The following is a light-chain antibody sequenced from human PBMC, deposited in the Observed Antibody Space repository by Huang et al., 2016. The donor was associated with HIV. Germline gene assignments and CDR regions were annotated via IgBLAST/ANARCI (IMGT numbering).Light chain of an antibody. V-gene: IGKV3-15*01. CDR3: QQYNNWPKVFT. J-gene: IGKJ3*01. Sequence: EIVMTQSPATLSVSPGERATLSCRASQSVSSNLAWYQKNPGQAPRLLIYGASTRATGIPSRFSGSGSWTEFTLTISSLQSEDFAVYYCQQYNNWPKVFTFGPGTKVDIK. CDR2: GAS. CDR1: QSVSSN.